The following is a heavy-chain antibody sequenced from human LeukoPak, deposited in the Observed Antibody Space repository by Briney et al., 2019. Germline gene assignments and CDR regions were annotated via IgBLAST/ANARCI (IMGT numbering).Heavy chain of an antibody. CDR2: IYPGDSDT. D-gene: IGHD5-18*01. Sequence: GESLKISCKGSGYTFTSYWMGWVRQMPGEGLEWMGIIYPGDSDTRYSPAFQGQVTIAADQSISTAYLQWSSLKASDTAMYYCARRDTAMVPYYFDYWGQGTLVTVSS. CDR1: GYTFTSYW. CDR3: ARRDTAMVPYYFDY. V-gene: IGHV5-51*01. J-gene: IGHJ4*02.